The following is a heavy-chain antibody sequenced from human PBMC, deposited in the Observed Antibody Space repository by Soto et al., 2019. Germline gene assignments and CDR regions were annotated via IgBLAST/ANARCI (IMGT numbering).Heavy chain of an antibody. V-gene: IGHV3-74*01. Sequence: EVQVVESGGDLVQPGGSLRLSCAASGFSFSSHWMHWVRQAPGKGLVWVSRINPDGSITNYTDSVKGRFTISRDNAKNTLYLQMSGLRVEDTEVYYGIRSLLGIADYWGQGTLVTVSS. CDR1: GFSFSSHW. J-gene: IGHJ4*02. CDR3: IRSLLGIADY. D-gene: IGHD7-27*01. CDR2: INPDGSIT.